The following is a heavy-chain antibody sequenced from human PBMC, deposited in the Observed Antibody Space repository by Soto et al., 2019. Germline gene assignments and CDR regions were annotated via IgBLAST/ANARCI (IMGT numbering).Heavy chain of an antibody. CDR2: ISGTGVTT. V-gene: IGHV3-23*01. D-gene: IGHD2-21*02. J-gene: IGHJ4*02. CDR3: ARGHCDGDCYLFDS. Sequence: GGSLRLSCAASGFTFSSYAMSWVRQAPGNRLEWVSGISGTGVTTYYADSVRGRFTISRDNSKNTLYLQMNSLRAEDTAVYYCARGHCDGDCYLFDSWSQGTLVTVSS. CDR1: GFTFSSYA.